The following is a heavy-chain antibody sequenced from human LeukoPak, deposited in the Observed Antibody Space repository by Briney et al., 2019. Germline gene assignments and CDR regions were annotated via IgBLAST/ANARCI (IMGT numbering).Heavy chain of an antibody. CDR3: ARRYCSSVSCRSFDY. CDR1: GFTFSSYW. V-gene: IGHV3-7*01. J-gene: IGHJ4*02. CDR2: IKQNGSEK. Sequence: GGSLRLSCAASGFTFSSYWMSWVRQAPGKGLKWVANIKQNGSEKYYVDSVKGRFTISRDNAKNSLYLQMNSLRAEDTAVYYCARRYCSSVSCRSFDYWGQGTLVTVSS. D-gene: IGHD2-15*01.